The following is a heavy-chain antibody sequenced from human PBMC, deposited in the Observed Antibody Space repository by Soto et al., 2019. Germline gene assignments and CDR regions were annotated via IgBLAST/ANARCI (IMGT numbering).Heavy chain of an antibody. J-gene: IGHJ5*02. CDR1: GGSISSYY. D-gene: IGHD3-22*01. V-gene: IGHV4-59*01. CDR3: ARFSPPRKSYDSDPGWFDP. CDR2: VSPSGST. Sequence: SETLCLTCTVSGGSISSYYWSWIRQPPGKGQEWIGYVSPSGSTNYNPSLKSRLTMSLDTSTNEVSLSLTSVTAADAAVYFCARFSPPRKSYDSDPGWFDPWGQGIMVTVS.